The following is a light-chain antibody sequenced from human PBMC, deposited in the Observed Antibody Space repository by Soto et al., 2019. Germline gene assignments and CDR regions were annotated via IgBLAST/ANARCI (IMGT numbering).Light chain of an antibody. V-gene: IGLV2-11*01. J-gene: IGLJ1*01. CDR1: SSDVGGYNY. CDR2: DVS. Sequence: QSVLTQPRSLSGSPGQSVTISCTGTSSDVGGYNYVSWYQQHPGKAPKLMIYDVSKRPSGVPDRFSGSKSGNTASLTISGLQAEDEADYYYCSYAGSFYVFGTGTKVTVL. CDR3: CSYAGSFYV.